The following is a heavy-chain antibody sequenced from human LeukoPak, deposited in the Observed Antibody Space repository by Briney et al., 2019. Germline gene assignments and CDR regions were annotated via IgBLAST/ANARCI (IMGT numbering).Heavy chain of an antibody. CDR3: ASEDVDTGDF. CDR1: GFTFTNAG. CDR2: ISHDGTNK. V-gene: IGHV3-30*01. Sequence: GRSLRLSCAASGFTFTNAGIHWVRLAAGKGLEWVSFISHDGTNKYYSDSVDGRFIVSRLNSQNTVYLQMNYLRAEDTATYYCASEDVDTGDFWGQGTLVTVSS. J-gene: IGHJ4*02. D-gene: IGHD5-18*01.